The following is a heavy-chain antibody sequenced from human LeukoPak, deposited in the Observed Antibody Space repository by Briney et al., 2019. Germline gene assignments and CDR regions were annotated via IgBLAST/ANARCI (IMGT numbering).Heavy chain of an antibody. CDR1: GFTVSSNY. CDR2: IYGGGST. D-gene: IGHD6-19*01. Sequence: GGSLRLSRAASGFTVSSNYMSWVRQAPGKGLEWVSVIYGGGSTYYADSVKGRFTISRDNSKNTLYLQMNSLRAEDTAVYYCASWPGGWYGEDYWGQGTLVTVSS. V-gene: IGHV3-53*01. J-gene: IGHJ4*02. CDR3: ASWPGGWYGEDY.